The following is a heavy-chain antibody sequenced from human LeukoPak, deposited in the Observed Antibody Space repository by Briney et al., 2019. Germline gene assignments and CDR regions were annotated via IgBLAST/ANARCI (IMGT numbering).Heavy chain of an antibody. Sequence: WETLSLTCTVSGGSISTNYYYWGWVRQPSGKGLECIGNVFHSGTTYYNPSLKSRVTISVDTSKNQFSLKLSSVTAADTGIYYCSRLSISNYYYYGMDFWGQGTTVTVSS. CDR3: SRLSISNYYYYGMDF. J-gene: IGHJ6*02. CDR2: VFHSGTT. V-gene: IGHV4-39*01. CDR1: GGSISTNYYY. D-gene: IGHD3-10*01.